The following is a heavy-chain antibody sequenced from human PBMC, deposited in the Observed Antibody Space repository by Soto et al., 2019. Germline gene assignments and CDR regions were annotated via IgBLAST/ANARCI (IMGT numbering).Heavy chain of an antibody. V-gene: IGHV1-69*12. J-gene: IGHJ2*01. CDR1: GGTFSSYA. D-gene: IGHD3-22*01. Sequence: QVQLVQSGAEVKKPGSSVKVSCKASGGTFSSYAISWVRQAPGQGLEWMGGIIPIFGTANYAQKFQGRVTITADESTSTAYMELSSLSSEDTAVYYCARDKSNYYDSSGDWYFDLWGRGTLVTVSS. CDR2: IIPIFGTA. CDR3: ARDKSNYYDSSGDWYFDL.